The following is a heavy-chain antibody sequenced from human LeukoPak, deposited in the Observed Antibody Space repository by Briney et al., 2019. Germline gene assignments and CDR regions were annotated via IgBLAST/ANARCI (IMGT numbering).Heavy chain of an antibody. J-gene: IGHJ4*02. CDR3: AKFYDILTGYFDY. CDR1: GFPFSSYA. Sequence: GGSLRLSCAASGFPFSSYAMSWVRQSPGKGLEWVSAISGGNGNTYYAYYADSVRGRFTISRDSSKDTLYLQMNSLRAEDTAVYYCAKFYDILTGYFDYWGQGTLVTVSS. D-gene: IGHD3-9*01. CDR2: ISGGNGNTYYA. V-gene: IGHV3-23*01.